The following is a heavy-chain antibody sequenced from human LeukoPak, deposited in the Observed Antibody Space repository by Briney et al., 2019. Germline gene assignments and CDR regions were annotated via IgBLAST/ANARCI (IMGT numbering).Heavy chain of an antibody. CDR2: LSGSGGST. V-gene: IGHV3-23*01. CDR1: GFTFSSYG. Sequence: GGSLRLSCAASGFTFSSYGMSWVRQAPGKGLEWVSSLSGSGGSTYYADSVKGRFTISRDNSKNTLYLQMNSLRAEDTAVYYCASMRLGTMVRGVITGWFDPWGQGTLVTVSS. CDR3: ASMRLGTMVRGVITGWFDP. D-gene: IGHD3-10*01. J-gene: IGHJ5*02.